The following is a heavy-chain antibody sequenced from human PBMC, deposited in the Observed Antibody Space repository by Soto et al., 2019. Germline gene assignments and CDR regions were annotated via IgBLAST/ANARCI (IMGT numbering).Heavy chain of an antibody. J-gene: IGHJ4*02. CDR1: GFTFGDYA. CDR2: IRSKAYGGTT. CDR3: TREDTSSSWYQDFDY. V-gene: IGHV3-49*03. Sequence: GSLRLSCTASGFTFGDYAMSWFRQAPGKGLEWVGFIRSKAYGGTTEYAASVRGRFTISRDDSKSIAYLQMNSLKTEDTAVYYCTREDTSSSWYQDFDYWGQGTLVTVSS. D-gene: IGHD6-13*01.